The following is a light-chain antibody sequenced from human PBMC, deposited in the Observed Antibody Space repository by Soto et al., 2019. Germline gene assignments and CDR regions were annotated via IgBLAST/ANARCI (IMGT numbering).Light chain of an antibody. V-gene: IGKV1-5*03. J-gene: IGKJ3*01. CDR2: KAA. Sequence: DIQMTQAPSTVYASVGDRVTITCRATPSISSWLAWYQLKPGQAPKLLIYKAAILVGGGPSRFSGSGPWAEFTLTISSLHPDDFASYFCQQHDSYPITFGPGTKVDIK. CDR1: PSISSW. CDR3: QQHDSYPIT.